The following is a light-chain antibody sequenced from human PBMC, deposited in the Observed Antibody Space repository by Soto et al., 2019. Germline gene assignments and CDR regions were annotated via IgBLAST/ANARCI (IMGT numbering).Light chain of an antibody. Sequence: QSVLTQPPSASGTPGQRVTISCSGSSSNIGTNNVNWYQQLPGTAPKLLIYNNNQRPSGVPDRFSGSKSGTSASLAISGLQSEDEADYYCASWDDGLNGWVFGGGTKL. CDR3: ASWDDGLNGWV. CDR2: NNN. CDR1: SSNIGTNN. V-gene: IGLV1-44*01. J-gene: IGLJ3*02.